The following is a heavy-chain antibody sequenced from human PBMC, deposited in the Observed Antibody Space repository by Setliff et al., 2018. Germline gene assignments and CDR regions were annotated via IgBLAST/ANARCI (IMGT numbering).Heavy chain of an antibody. J-gene: IGHJ2*01. CDR2: MSTRGDT. Sequence: SETLSLTCSVPGCSIDFAFWNWVRQSPEGGLEWIGSMSTRGDTNPKPSLRSRLTMSLDTSRSQFPLNLTSVTAADTAIYFCARAVDSTGYFPFWYFDLWGRGTLVTVSS. D-gene: IGHD3-22*01. CDR3: ARAVDSTGYFPFWYFDL. V-gene: IGHV4-59*13. CDR1: GCSIDFAF.